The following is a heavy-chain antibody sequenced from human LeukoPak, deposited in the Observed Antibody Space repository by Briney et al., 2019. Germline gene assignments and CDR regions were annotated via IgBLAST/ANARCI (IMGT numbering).Heavy chain of an antibody. Sequence: PGGSLRLSCAASGFTFSNDWMHWVRQAPGKGVVWVSRINTDGSTTTYADSVKGRFTISRDNAKNTLYLQMNSLRVEDTAVYYCARGRGGSYHYWGQGTLVTVSS. V-gene: IGHV3-74*01. CDR1: GFTFSNDW. J-gene: IGHJ4*02. D-gene: IGHD1-26*01. CDR3: ARGRGGSYHY. CDR2: INTDGSTT.